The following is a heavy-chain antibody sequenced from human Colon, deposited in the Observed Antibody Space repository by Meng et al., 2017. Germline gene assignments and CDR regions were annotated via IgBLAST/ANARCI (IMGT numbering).Heavy chain of an antibody. CDR2: IYHGGNT. Sequence: QVQLQESGPGLVKPSGTLSLTCAVSGGSINSSNWWLWVRQPPGKGLEWLGEIYHGGNTNYNPSLKSRVTLSLDKSKNQFSLRLTSVTAADTAMYYCLRGVVAGAMVWFDPWGPGTLVTVSS. J-gene: IGHJ5*02. D-gene: IGHD2-2*01. CDR1: GGSINSSNW. V-gene: IGHV4-4*02. CDR3: LRGVVAGAMVWFDP.